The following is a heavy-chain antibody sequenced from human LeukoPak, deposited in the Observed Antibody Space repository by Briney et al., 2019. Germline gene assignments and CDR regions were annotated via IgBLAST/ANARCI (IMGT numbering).Heavy chain of an antibody. CDR3: ARRRDLYSGSYYPFDY. CDR2: INPSGGST. J-gene: IGHJ4*02. D-gene: IGHD1-26*01. CDR1: GYTFTSYY. V-gene: IGHV1-46*01. Sequence: ASVKVSCKASGYTFTSYYMHWVRQAPGQGLEWMGIINPSGGSTSYAQKFQGRVTMTRDMSTSTVYMELSSLKASDTAMYYCARRRDLYSGSYYPFDYWGQGTLVTVSS.